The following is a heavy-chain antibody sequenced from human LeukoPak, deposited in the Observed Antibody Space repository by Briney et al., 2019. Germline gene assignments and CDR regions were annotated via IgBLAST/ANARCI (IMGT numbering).Heavy chain of an antibody. CDR3: AKESGKFDY. CDR2: ISADGGST. V-gene: IGHV3-43*02. Sequence: GGSLRLSCVASGLNFDDSAMHWVRHAPGKGLEWVSLISADGGSTFSADSVKGRFSISRDNSKNSLYLQMNSPRSEDTAMYYCAKESGKFDYWGQGTLVAVSS. CDR1: GLNFDDSA. J-gene: IGHJ4*02.